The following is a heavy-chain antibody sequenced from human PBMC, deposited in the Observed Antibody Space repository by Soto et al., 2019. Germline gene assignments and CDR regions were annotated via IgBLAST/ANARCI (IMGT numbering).Heavy chain of an antibody. CDR3: ARGDVNWFDP. CDR2: INPKTGVA. D-gene: IGHD2-21*02. CDR1: GYSFIGYY. V-gene: IGHV1-2*06. Sequence: ASVKVSCKASGYSFIGYYMHWVRQAPGQGLEWMGRINPKTGVADYAQRFQGRVTMTRDTSITTAYMELNSLRSDDTAVYYCARGDVNWFDPWGQGNLVTVSS. J-gene: IGHJ5*02.